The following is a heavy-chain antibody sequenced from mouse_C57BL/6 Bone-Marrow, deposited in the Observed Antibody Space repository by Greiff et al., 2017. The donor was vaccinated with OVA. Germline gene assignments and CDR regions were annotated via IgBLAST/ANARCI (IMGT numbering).Heavy chain of an antibody. J-gene: IGHJ2*01. CDR3: ARCGYYGSSYLDY. Sequence: VMLVESGAELARPGASVKLSCKASGYTFTSYGISWVKQRTGQGLEWIGEIYPRSGNTYYNEKFKGKATLTADKSSSTAYMELRSLTSEDSAVYCCARCGYYGSSYLDYWGQGTTLTVSS. CDR2: IYPRSGNT. CDR1: GYTFTSYG. D-gene: IGHD1-1*01. V-gene: IGHV1-81*01.